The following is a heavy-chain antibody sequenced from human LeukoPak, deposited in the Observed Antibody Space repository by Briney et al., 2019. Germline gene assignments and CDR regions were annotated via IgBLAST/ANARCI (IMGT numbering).Heavy chain of an antibody. Sequence: PSETLSLTCAVYVGSFSGHYWSWVRQPPGKGLEWIGEVDHSGSSSYNPSLKSRVTLSVDTSKNQFSLKLRSATAADSALYYCARRPRNGGSDDGPSGLDYWGQGTLVTVSS. CDR3: ARRPRNGGSDDGPSGLDY. J-gene: IGHJ4*02. CDR2: VDHSGSS. V-gene: IGHV4-34*01. D-gene: IGHD1-26*01. CDR1: VGSFSGHY.